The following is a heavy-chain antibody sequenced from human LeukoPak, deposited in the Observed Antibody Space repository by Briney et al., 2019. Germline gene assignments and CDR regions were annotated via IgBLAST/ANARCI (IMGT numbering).Heavy chain of an antibody. Sequence: SETLSLTCTVSGGSISSSSYYWGWIRQPPGKGLEWIGSINYSGSTYYNPSLKSRVTISVDTSKNQFSLKLSSVTAADTAVYYCASHLSGYYAYWGQGTLVTVSS. CDR1: GGSISSSSYY. V-gene: IGHV4-39*01. CDR2: INYSGST. CDR3: ASHLSGYYAY. J-gene: IGHJ4*02. D-gene: IGHD3-22*01.